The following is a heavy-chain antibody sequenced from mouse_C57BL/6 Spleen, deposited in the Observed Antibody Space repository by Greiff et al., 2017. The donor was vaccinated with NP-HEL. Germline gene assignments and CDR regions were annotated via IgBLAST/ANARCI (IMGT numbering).Heavy chain of an antibody. CDR3: ARRNYDYDVYAMDY. J-gene: IGHJ4*01. V-gene: IGHV1-55*01. Sequence: QVQLQQPGAELVKPGASVKMSCKASGYTFTSYWITWVKQRPGQGLEWIGDIYPGSGSTNYNEKFKSKATLTVDTSSSTAYMQLSSLTSEDSAVYYCARRNYDYDVYAMDYWGQGTSVTVSS. CDR1: GYTFTSYW. CDR2: IYPGSGST. D-gene: IGHD2-4*01.